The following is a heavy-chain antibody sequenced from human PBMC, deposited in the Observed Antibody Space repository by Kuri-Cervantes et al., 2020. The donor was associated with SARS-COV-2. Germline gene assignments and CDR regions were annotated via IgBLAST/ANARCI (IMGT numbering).Heavy chain of an antibody. CDR1: AFTFSSYA. Sequence: GESRKSSCAASAFTFSSYAMHWVRQAPGKELEWVAIISYDGSNKYYADSVKGRFTISRDNSKNTLYLQMNSLRAEDTAVYYCARDRVGVHDYWGQGTLVTVSS. J-gene: IGHJ4*02. D-gene: IGHD2-21*01. CDR3: ARDRVGVHDY. CDR2: ISYDGSNK. V-gene: IGHV3-30-3*01.